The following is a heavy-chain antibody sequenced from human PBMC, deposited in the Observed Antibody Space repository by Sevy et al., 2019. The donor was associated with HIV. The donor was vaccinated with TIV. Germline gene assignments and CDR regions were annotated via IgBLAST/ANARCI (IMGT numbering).Heavy chain of an antibody. D-gene: IGHD3-3*01. Sequence: GGSLRLSCAASGFTFSSYGMHWVRQAPGKGLEWVAVISYDGSNKYYADSVKGRFTISRDNSKNTLYLQMNSLRAEDTAVYYCAKGTTIFGVVNSYYYGMDVWGQGTTVTVSS. V-gene: IGHV3-30*18. CDR1: GFTFSSYG. J-gene: IGHJ6*02. CDR3: AKGTTIFGVVNSYYYGMDV. CDR2: ISYDGSNK.